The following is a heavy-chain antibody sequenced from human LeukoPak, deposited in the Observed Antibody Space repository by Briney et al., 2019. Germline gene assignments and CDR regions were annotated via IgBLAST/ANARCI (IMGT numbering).Heavy chain of an antibody. CDR3: ARELNVVVTAYWHFDL. V-gene: IGHV4-61*02. Sequence: SQTLSLTCTVSGGSISSGSYYWSWIRQPAGKGLEWIGRIYTSGSTNYNPSLKSRVTISVDTSKSQFSLKLSSVTAADTAVYYCARELNVVVTAYWHFDLWGRGTLVTVSS. CDR1: GGSISSGSYY. D-gene: IGHD2-21*02. J-gene: IGHJ2*01. CDR2: IYTSGST.